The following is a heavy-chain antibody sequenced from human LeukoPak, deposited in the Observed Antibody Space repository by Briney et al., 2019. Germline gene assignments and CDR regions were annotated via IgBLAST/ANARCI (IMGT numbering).Heavy chain of an antibody. V-gene: IGHV4-38-2*01. J-gene: IGHJ4*02. Sequence: PSETLFLTCAVSGYSINSGYYWGWIRQPPGKGLVWIGSIYRNGNTYYNPSLKSRVTMSVDTSRNQFSLKLSSVTAADTAVYYCARRDSIMKDWGQGTLVTVSS. D-gene: IGHD2/OR15-2a*01. CDR1: GYSINSGYY. CDR3: ARRDSIMKD. CDR2: IYRNGNT.